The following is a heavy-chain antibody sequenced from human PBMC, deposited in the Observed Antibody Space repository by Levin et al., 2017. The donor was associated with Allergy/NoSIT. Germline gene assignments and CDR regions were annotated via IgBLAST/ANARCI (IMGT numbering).Heavy chain of an antibody. D-gene: IGHD2-2*01. CDR2: INPNSGGT. V-gene: IGHV1-2*06. CDR1: GYTFTGYY. J-gene: IGHJ6*03. Sequence: ASVKVSCKASGYTFTGYYMHWVRQAPGQGLEWMGRINPNSGGTNYAQKFQGRVTMTRDTSISTAYMELSRLRSDDTAVYYCASIGYCSSTSCPLEYYYYYMDVWGKGTTVTVSS. CDR3: ASIGYCSSTSCPLEYYYYYMDV.